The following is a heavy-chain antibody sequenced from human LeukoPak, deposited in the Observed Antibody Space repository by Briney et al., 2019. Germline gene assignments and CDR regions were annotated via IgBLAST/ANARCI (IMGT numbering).Heavy chain of an antibody. D-gene: IGHD2-8*01. Sequence: GGSLRLSCAASGFTFSSYAMSWVRQAPGRGLEWVSAISGSGGSTYYADSAKGRFTISSDNSKNTLYLQMNSLRAEDTAVYYCAKDTYCDNCVCSGSFDYWGQGTLVTVSS. CDR2: ISGSGGST. CDR1: GFTFSSYA. CDR3: AKDTYCDNCVCSGSFDY. V-gene: IGHV3-23*01. J-gene: IGHJ4*02.